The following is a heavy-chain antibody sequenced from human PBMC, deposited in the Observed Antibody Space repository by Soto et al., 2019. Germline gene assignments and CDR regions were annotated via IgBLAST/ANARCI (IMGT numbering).Heavy chain of an antibody. Sequence: SETLSLTCTVSGGSISSYYWSWIRQPPGKGLEWIGYIYYSGSTNYNPSLKSRVTISVDTSKNQFSLKLSSVTAADTAVYHCARAIYCSGGSCYWHYYYMDVWGKGTTVTVSS. CDR2: IYYSGST. D-gene: IGHD2-15*01. J-gene: IGHJ6*03. CDR3: ARAIYCSGGSCYWHYYYMDV. V-gene: IGHV4-59*01. CDR1: GGSISSYY.